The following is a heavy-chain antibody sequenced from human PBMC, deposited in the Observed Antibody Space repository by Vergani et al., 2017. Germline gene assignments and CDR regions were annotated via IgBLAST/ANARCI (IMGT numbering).Heavy chain of an antibody. Sequence: EVQLVESGGNLVQPGGSLRLSCAASGFTFSSYSMNWVRQAPGKGLEWVSYISPSSTTIYYADSVKGGFTISRENVKNSLYLQMNSLRAEDTAVYYCAGVQNGGYMDVWGKGTTVTVSS. CDR1: GFTFSSYS. J-gene: IGHJ6*03. CDR3: AGVQNGGYMDV. V-gene: IGHV3-48*01. D-gene: IGHD3-10*01. CDR2: ISPSSTTI.